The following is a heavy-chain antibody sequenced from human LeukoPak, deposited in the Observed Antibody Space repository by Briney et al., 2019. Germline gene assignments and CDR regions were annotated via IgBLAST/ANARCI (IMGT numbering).Heavy chain of an antibody. J-gene: IGHJ4*02. D-gene: IGHD3-3*01. CDR2: INPNSGGT. CDR3: ARDREGPFGVVILGSD. Sequence: ASVKVSCKASGYSFNDKYLHWVRQAPGQGLEWMGSINPNSGGTNYAQKFQGRVTMTTDTSMSTAYMELSRLTSDDTAVYYCARDREGPFGVVILGSDWGQGTLVTVSS. CDR1: GYSFNDKY. V-gene: IGHV1-2*02.